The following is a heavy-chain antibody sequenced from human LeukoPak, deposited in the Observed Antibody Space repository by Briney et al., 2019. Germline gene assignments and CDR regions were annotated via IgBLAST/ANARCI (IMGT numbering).Heavy chain of an antibody. CDR2: ISGFSGNT. D-gene: IGHD1-26*01. CDR3: AKDSGFSVSYFSN. CDR1: GFTFSDYA. J-gene: IGHJ4*02. Sequence: GGSLRLSCTASGFTFSDYAMSWVRQAPGKGLEWVSDISGFSGNTYYADSVKGRFTTSRDNSKSTLYLQMNSLRAEDTATYYCAKDSGFSVSYFSNWGQGILVAVSS. V-gene: IGHV3-23*01.